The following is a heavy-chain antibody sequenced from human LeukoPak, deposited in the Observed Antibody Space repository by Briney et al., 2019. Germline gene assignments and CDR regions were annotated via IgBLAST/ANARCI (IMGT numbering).Heavy chain of an antibody. V-gene: IGHV3-23*01. D-gene: IGHD5-12*01. CDR1: GFTFRDYA. CDR2: ITNSGART. Sequence: GGSLRLSCAASGFTFRDYAMSWVRQAPGKGLEWVSAITNSGARTFYADSVKGRFTISRDNSKNTLYLQMNSLRDEDTAVYYCGEVGSGNKFDYWGQGTLVTVSS. CDR3: GEVGSGNKFDY. J-gene: IGHJ4*02.